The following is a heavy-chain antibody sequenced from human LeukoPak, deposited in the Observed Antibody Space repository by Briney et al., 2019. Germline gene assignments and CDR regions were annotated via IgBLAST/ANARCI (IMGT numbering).Heavy chain of an antibody. V-gene: IGHV4-39*01. CDR1: GGSISSSSYY. Sequence: SETLSLTCTVSGGSISSSSYYWGWIRQPPGKGLEWIGSIYYSGSTYYNPSLKSRVTISVDTSKNQFSLKLSSVTAADTAAYYCARLEGVDYGEIDDWGQRTLVTVSS. CDR2: IYYSGST. CDR3: ARLEGVDYGEIDD. D-gene: IGHD4-17*01. J-gene: IGHJ4*02.